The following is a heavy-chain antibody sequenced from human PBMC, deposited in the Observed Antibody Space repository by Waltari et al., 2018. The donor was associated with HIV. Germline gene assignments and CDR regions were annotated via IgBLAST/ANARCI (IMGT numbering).Heavy chain of an antibody. CDR3: ARSLLTPYYFDS. Sequence: QVQLVQSGAEVKKRGSSVKVSCKASGGTFSHFAINWVRQAPGPGLRWMGGVVPFFATTTYARKFQGRVTISATASTGTAYMELRSLTTDDTAVYYCARSLLTPYYFDSWGQGTLVTVSS. V-gene: IGHV1-69*12. J-gene: IGHJ4*02. D-gene: IGHD2-21*02. CDR2: VVPFFATT. CDR1: GGTFSHFA.